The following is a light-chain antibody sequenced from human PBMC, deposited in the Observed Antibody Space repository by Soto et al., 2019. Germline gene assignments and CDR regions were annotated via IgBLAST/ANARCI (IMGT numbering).Light chain of an antibody. CDR2: DVS. Sequence: QSALTQPACVSGTPGHSITSSCAGTSSDVGGYNYISWYQHHPGKAPKLMIYDVSNRPSGVSNRLSGSKSGNTASLSISGLQPEEEADYYCCSYRTSNTRQIVCGTGTKVTVL. CDR1: SSDVGGYNY. J-gene: IGLJ1*01. V-gene: IGLV2-14*03. CDR3: CSYRTSNTRQIV.